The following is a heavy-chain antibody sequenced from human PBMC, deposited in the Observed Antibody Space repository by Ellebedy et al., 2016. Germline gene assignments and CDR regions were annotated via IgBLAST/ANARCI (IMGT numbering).Heavy chain of an antibody. D-gene: IGHD2-2*01. V-gene: IGHV1-8*01. CDR3: ASGPWGYCSSTSCASYYYGMDV. CDR1: GYTFTSYD. J-gene: IGHJ6*02. CDR2: MNPNSGNT. Sequence: ASVKVSXXASGYTFTSYDINWVRQATGQGLEWMGWMNPNSGNTGYAQKFQGRVTMTRNTSISTAYMELSSLRSEDTAVYYCASGPWGYCSSTSCASYYYGMDVWGQGTTVTVSS.